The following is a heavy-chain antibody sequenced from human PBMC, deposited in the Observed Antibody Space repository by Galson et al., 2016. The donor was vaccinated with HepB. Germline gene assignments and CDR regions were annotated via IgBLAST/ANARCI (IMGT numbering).Heavy chain of an antibody. CDR1: GGSMSSRNW. D-gene: IGHD2-15*01. CDR3: APLGYCSGDDCYSADH. V-gene: IGHV4-4*02. Sequence: SETLSLTCVVSGGSMSSRNWWRWLRQSPGKGLEWIGEIYKSGTTNYNPHLRDRVSISIDMSKNLFSLILHSVTAADTAVYYCAPLGYCSGDDCYSADHWSQGTLVTVSS. J-gene: IGHJ4*02. CDR2: IYKSGTT.